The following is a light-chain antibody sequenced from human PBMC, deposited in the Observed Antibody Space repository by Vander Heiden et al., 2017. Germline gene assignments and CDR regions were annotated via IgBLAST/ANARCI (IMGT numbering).Light chain of an antibody. J-gene: IGLJ3*02. CDR2: EDN. CDR1: SGSIASNY. V-gene: IGLV6-57*02. CDR3: QSYDSSNLV. Sequence: NFMLTQPHSVSESPGKTVPISCTGSSGSIASNYVQWYQQRPGSAPTTVIYEDNQRPSGVPDRFSGSIDSSSNSASLTISGLKTEDEADYYCQSYDSSNLVFGGGTKLTVL.